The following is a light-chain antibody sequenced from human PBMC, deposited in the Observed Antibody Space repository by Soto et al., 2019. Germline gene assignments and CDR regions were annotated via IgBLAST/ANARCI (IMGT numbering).Light chain of an antibody. CDR1: SSNIGSHKF. J-gene: IGLJ1*01. CDR3: CSYAGNGTYV. CDR2: EVS. Sequence: QPVLTQPASVSGSPGQSITVSCTGTSSNIGSHKFVSWYQQHPGKAPKLMIFEVSKRPSGVSNRLSGSKSGDTASLTISGLQAEDEADYYCCSYAGNGTYVFGTGTKVTVL. V-gene: IGLV2-23*02.